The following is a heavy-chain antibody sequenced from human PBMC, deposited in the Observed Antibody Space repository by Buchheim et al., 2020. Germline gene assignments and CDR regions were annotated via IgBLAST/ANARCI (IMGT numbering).Heavy chain of an antibody. D-gene: IGHD2-15*01. Sequence: QVQLVQSGAEVKKPGASVKVSCKASGYTFTSYAMHWVRQAPGQRLEWMGWINAGNGNTKYSQKFQGRVTITRDTSASTAYMELRSLRSEDTAVYYCARVFGSGGSGEVGLFYYWGQGTL. J-gene: IGHJ4*02. CDR1: GYTFTSYA. V-gene: IGHV1-3*01. CDR3: ARVFGSGGSGEVGLFYY. CDR2: INAGNGNT.